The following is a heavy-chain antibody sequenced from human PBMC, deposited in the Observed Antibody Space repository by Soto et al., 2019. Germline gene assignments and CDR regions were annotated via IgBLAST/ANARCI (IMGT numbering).Heavy chain of an antibody. V-gene: IGHV1-58*01. D-gene: IGHD5-12*01. Sequence: QMQLVQSGPEVRKPGTSVKVSCKTSGLTFSKSAVQWVRQARGKRLEWIGWIAVGSGDTKYAQNFQGRVTITRDMTTSTAFMELSSLRSEETAGYYCATPPNGSGYNYDSWGQGALITVSS. CDR1: GLTFSKSA. CDR3: ATPPNGSGYNYDS. J-gene: IGHJ5*01. CDR2: IAVGSGDT.